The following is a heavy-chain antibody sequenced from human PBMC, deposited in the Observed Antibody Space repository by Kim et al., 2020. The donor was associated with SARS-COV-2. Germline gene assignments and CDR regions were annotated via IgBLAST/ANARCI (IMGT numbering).Heavy chain of an antibody. D-gene: IGHD3-22*01. Sequence: QKFQGRVTITADKSTSTAYMELSSLRSEDTAVYYCATTTPMIVEEYYFDYWGQGTLVTVSS. CDR3: ATTTPMIVEEYYFDY. V-gene: IGHV1-69*02. J-gene: IGHJ4*02.